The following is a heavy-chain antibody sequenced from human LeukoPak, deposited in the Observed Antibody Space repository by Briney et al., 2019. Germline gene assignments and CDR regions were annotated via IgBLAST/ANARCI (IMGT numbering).Heavy chain of an antibody. CDR3: ASYFAGYVNF. D-gene: IGHD5-12*01. V-gene: IGHV4-38-2*01. CDR1: GYSISSGYY. Sequence: SETLSLTCVVSGYSISSGYYWGWIRQPPGKGLEWIGRIDQSGTTNYNPSLKSRVTIFVDTSKNQLSLKLSSVTAADTAVYHYASYFAGYVNFWGQGTLVTVSS. CDR2: IDQSGTT. J-gene: IGHJ4*02.